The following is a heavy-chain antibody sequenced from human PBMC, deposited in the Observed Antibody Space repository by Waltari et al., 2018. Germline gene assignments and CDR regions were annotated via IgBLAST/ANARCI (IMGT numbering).Heavy chain of an antibody. V-gene: IGHV3-7*01. D-gene: IGHD3-10*01. CDR2: IKQDRSEK. Sequence: EVQLVESGGGLVQPGVSLRLSCAASGFTFSSQWMSWVRGARGRGLEGVANIKQDRSEKYYVDSVKGRFTISRDNAKNSLYLQMNSLRAEDTAVYYCAREGGSGSYDYWGQETLVTVSS. CDR1: GFTFSSQW. J-gene: IGHJ4*02. CDR3: AREGGSGSYDY.